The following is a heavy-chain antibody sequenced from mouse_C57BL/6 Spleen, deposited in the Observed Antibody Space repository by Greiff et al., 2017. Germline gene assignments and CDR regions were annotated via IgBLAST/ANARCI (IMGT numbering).Heavy chain of an antibody. CDR3: ARAGWLDYFDY. J-gene: IGHJ2*01. V-gene: IGHV5-16*01. Sequence: EVMLVESEGGLVQPGSSMKLSCTASGFTFSDYYMAWVRQVPEKGLEWVANINYDGSSTYYLDSLKSRFIISRDNAKNILYLQMSSLKSEDTATYYCARAGWLDYFDYWGQGTTLTVSS. CDR1: GFTFSDYY. D-gene: IGHD1-1*02. CDR2: INYDGSST.